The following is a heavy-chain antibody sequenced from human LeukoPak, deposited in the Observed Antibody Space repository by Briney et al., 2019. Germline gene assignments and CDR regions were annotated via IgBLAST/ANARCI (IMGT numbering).Heavy chain of an antibody. Sequence: ASVKVSCKASGYTFTGYYMHWVRQAPGQGLEWMGRINPNSGGTNYAQKFQGRVTMTRDTSISTAYMELSRLRSDDTAVYYCARVVVAARNSRLYAFDIWGQGTMVTVSS. D-gene: IGHD2-15*01. V-gene: IGHV1-2*06. CDR2: INPNSGGT. CDR3: ARVVVAARNSRLYAFDI. CDR1: GYTFTGYY. J-gene: IGHJ3*02.